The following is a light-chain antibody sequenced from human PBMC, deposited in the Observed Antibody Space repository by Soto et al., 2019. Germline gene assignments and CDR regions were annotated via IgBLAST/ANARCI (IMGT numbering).Light chain of an antibody. Sequence: AIQMTQSPSSLSASVGDRVTITCRASQGIGNDLGWYQHKPGKAPKLLIYDASTLQSGVPSRFSGSGSGTDFTLIISSLQPEDFASYYCLQDSHYPYTFGQGTKVDIK. V-gene: IGKV1-6*01. CDR1: QGIGND. CDR3: LQDSHYPYT. CDR2: DAS. J-gene: IGKJ2*01.